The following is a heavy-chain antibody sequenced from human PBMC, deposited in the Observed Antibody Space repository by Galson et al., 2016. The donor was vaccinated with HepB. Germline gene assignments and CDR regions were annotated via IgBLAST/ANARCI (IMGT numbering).Heavy chain of an antibody. CDR3: AIDPAQWHDLLFGN. J-gene: IGHJ4*02. V-gene: IGHV3-23*01. D-gene: IGHD6-19*01. CDR2: ICGRCGDM. CDR1: GFTFDKYG. Sequence: LRLSCAASGFTFDKYGMTWFRQAPGKGLEWVSTICGRCGDMDYADSVKGRFTISRDDSKNTLYLHMNSLRVEDTAIYYCAIDPAQWHDLLFGNWAQGTLVTVSA.